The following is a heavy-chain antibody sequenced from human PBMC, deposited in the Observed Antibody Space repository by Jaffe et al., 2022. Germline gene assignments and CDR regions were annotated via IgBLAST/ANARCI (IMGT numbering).Heavy chain of an antibody. CDR3: ARDTPLGPSIAVAGTGFDY. D-gene: IGHD6-19*01. CDR2: ISSSSSYI. CDR1: GFTFSSYS. Sequence: EVQLVESGGGLVKPGGSLRLSCAASGFTFSSYSMNWVRQAPGKGLEWVSSISSSSSYIYYADSVKGRFTISRDNAKNSLYLQMNSLRAEDTAVYYCARDTPLGPSIAVAGTGFDYWGQGTLVTVSS. V-gene: IGHV3-21*01. J-gene: IGHJ4*02.